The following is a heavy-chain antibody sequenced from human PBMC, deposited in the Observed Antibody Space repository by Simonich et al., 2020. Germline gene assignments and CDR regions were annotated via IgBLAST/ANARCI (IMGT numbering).Heavy chain of an antibody. CDR3: ARWPSIPASYGSGSYFDY. V-gene: IGHV1-2*02. Sequence: QVQLVQSGAEVKKPGASVKVSCKASGYTFTGYYMHWVRQAPGQGLDWRGWTYPHRGGTKYAQKFQGRVTMTRETSISTAYMELSRLRSDDTAVYYCARWPSIPASYGSGSYFDYWGQGTLVTVSS. CDR2: TYPHRGGT. J-gene: IGHJ4*02. CDR1: GYTFTGYY. D-gene: IGHD3-10*01.